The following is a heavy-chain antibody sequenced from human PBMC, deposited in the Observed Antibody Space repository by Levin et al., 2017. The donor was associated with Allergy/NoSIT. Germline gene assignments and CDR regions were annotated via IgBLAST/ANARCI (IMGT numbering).Heavy chain of an antibody. CDR3: ARGALAAAGTTGKGKHNWFDP. Sequence: GESLKISCKASGYTFTGYYMHWVRQAPGQGLEWMGWINPNSGGTNYAQKFQGRVTMTRDTSISTAYMELSRLRSDDTAVYYCARGALAAAGTTGKGKHNWFDPWGQGTLVTVSS. D-gene: IGHD6-13*01. J-gene: IGHJ5*02. CDR1: GYTFTGYY. V-gene: IGHV1-2*02. CDR2: INPNSGGT.